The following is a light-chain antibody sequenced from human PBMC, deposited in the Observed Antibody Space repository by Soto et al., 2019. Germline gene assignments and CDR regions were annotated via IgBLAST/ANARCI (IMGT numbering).Light chain of an antibody. J-gene: IGLJ2*01. CDR3: AAWDDSLNGVV. CDR1: SSNIGSNT. Sequence: QSVLTQPPSASATPGQRVTISCSGSSSNIGSNTVNWYQQLPGTAPKLLIYSNYERPSGVPDRISGSTSGTSASLAISGLQSEDEADYYCAAWDDSLNGVVFGGGTKLTVL. CDR2: SNY. V-gene: IGLV1-44*01.